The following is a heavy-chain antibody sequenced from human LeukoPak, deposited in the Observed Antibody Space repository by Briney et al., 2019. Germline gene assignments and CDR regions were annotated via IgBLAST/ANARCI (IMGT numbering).Heavy chain of an antibody. V-gene: IGHV1-18*01. J-gene: IGHJ4*02. CDR3: ARVHVLLWFGEVYYFDY. D-gene: IGHD3-10*01. CDR2: ISAYNGNT. CDR1: GYTFTSYD. Sequence: GASVKVSCKASGYTFTSYDINWVRQATGQGLEWMGWISAYNGNTNYAQKLQGRVTMTTDTSTSTAYMELRSLRSDDTAVYYCARVHVLLWFGEVYYFDYWGQGTLVTVSS.